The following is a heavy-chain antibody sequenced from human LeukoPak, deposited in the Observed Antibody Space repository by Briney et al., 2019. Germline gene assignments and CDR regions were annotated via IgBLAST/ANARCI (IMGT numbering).Heavy chain of an antibody. J-gene: IGHJ4*02. CDR1: GYTFTGYY. Sequence: GASVKVSCKASGYTFTGYYMHWVRQAPGQGLEWMGWINPDSGGTNYAQKFQGRVTMTRDTSISTAYMELSRLRSDDTAVYYCARDSRYSGSYYDFDYWGQGTLVTVSS. CDR3: ARDSRYSGSYYDFDY. D-gene: IGHD1-26*01. V-gene: IGHV1-2*02. CDR2: INPDSGGT.